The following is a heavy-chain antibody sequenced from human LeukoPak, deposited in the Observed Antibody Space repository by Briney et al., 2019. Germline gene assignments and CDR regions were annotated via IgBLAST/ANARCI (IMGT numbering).Heavy chain of an antibody. D-gene: IGHD6-19*01. CDR2: IKQEGSEK. CDR3: ARDRYSSGI. J-gene: IGHJ3*02. CDR1: GFTFSSYW. Sequence: GGSLRLSCAASGFTFSSYWMSWVRQAPGKGREWVANIKQEGSEKYYVDSVKGRFAIPRDHAKNSLYLQMNSLRAEDTAVYYCARDRYSSGIWGQGTMVTVSS. V-gene: IGHV3-7*01.